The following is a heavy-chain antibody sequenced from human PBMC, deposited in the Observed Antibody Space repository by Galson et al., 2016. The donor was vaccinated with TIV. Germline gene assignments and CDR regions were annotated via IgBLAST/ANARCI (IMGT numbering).Heavy chain of an antibody. V-gene: IGHV3-20*04. CDR2: VSWDADIT. J-gene: IGHJ4*02. D-gene: IGHD3-16*01. Sequence: SLRLSCAASGFTFDDYGLSWVRQVPGKGLEWVSGVSWDADITTYADSVKGRFTISRDNAKNSLYLQMNSLRAEDTAVYYCAGGGGSTYGIDSWGQGALVTVSS. CDR3: AGGGGSTYGIDS. CDR1: GFTFDDYG.